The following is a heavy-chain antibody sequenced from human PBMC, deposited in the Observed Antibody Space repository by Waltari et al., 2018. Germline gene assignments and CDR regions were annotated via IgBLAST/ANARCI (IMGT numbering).Heavy chain of an antibody. CDR3: ATYIGASIGTAAFDV. V-gene: IGHV4-39*02. J-gene: IGHJ3*01. CDR2: VSYNGAT. D-gene: IGHD5-12*01. CDR1: GGSITNNRHY. Sequence: QLQLQESGPGLGKPSETLSLTCNVSGGSITNNRHYWAWIRQPPGQGLEWIATVSYNGATYSSPSLKSRVTVSRDTSKNHLSLKLGSVTAADTAVYYCATYIGASIGTAAFDVWGQGTMVTVSS.